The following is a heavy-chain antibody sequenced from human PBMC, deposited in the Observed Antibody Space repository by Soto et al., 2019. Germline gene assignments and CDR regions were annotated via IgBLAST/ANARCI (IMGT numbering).Heavy chain of an antibody. CDR1: GGSFSRDA. CDR3: ARETPLSDDSVTGYSRIFDS. D-gene: IGHD3-9*01. V-gene: IGHV1-69*01. CDR2: IIPVFETP. J-gene: IGHJ4*02. Sequence: VQLVQSGAEVKKPGSSVRISCKASGGSFSRDAISWVRQVPGQRLEWMGDIIPVFETPNNAQKFQARITVTVDASTTTAYMVLSSLTSDDTGIYYCARETPLSDDSVTGYSRIFDSWGQGTLVTVSS.